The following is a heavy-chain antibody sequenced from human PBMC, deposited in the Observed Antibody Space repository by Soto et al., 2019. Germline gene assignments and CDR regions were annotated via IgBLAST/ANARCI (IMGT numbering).Heavy chain of an antibody. J-gene: IGHJ4*02. CDR3: AKRPLTAAGFDY. D-gene: IGHD6-13*01. CDR1: GFTFSNYA. CDR2: ITGSGGGT. V-gene: IGHV3-23*01. Sequence: GXSLRLSCAASGFTFSNYAITWVVQAPGKGLEWVSVITGSGGGTYFVDSVKGRFTISRDNSENTVYLQMNSPRAEDTAVYYCAKRPLTAAGFDYWGQGTLVTVSS.